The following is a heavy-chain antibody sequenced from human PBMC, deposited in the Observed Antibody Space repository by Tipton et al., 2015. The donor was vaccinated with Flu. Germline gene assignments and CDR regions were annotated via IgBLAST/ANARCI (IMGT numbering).Heavy chain of an antibody. V-gene: IGHV4-39*07. Sequence: TLSLTCTVSGGSISSSSYYWGWIRQPPGKGLEWIGSIYYSGSTYYNPSLKSRVTISVDTSKNQFSLKLSSVTAADTAVYYCARRGSGSSNHYYYGMDVWGQGTTVTVSS. CDR3: ARRGSGSSNHYYYGMDV. J-gene: IGHJ6*02. CDR2: IYYSGST. D-gene: IGHD3-10*01. CDR1: GGSISSSSYY.